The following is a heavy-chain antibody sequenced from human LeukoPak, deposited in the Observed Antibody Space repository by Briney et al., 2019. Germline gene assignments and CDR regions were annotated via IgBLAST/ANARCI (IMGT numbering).Heavy chain of an antibody. CDR2: INWNGGST. V-gene: IGHV3-20*04. CDR1: GFTFDDYG. J-gene: IGHJ3*02. Sequence: GGSLRLSCAASGFTFDDYGMSWVRQAPGKGLEWVSSINWNGGSTGYADSVKGRFTISRDNAKNSLYLQMNSLRAEDTALYYCASSLGSQVGAFDIWGQGTMVTVYS. CDR3: ASSLGSQVGAFDI. D-gene: IGHD2-2*01.